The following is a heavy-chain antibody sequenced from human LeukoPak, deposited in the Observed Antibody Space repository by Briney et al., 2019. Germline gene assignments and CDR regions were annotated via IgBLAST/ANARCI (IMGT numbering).Heavy chain of an antibody. CDR2: ISYSGANS. CDR3: ANHNGYYFDY. D-gene: IGHD1-1*01. Sequence: PGGSLRLSCAASGFTFSGSAMSWVRQAPGEGLEWVSLISYSGANSYYTDSVRGRFTISRDNSKDTLFLQMNSLRAEDTAVYYCANHNGYYFDYWGQGTLVTVSS. CDR1: GFTFSGSA. V-gene: IGHV3-23*01. J-gene: IGHJ4*02.